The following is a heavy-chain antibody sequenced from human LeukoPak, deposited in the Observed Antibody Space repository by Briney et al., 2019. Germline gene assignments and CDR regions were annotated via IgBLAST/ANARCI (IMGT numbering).Heavy chain of an antibody. V-gene: IGHV4-59*01. D-gene: IGHD3-10*01. J-gene: IGHJ6*02. CDR3: ARTYGSGTPRYYGMDV. CDR2: IYDNGNT. CDR1: GGSISSSF. Sequence: PSETLSLTCTVSGGSISSSFRSWIRQPPGKGLEWIGYIYDNGNTNYNPSLNSRLTLSLDRSKNLLSLRLRSATAADTAVYYCARTYGSGTPRYYGMDVWGQGTTVTVSS.